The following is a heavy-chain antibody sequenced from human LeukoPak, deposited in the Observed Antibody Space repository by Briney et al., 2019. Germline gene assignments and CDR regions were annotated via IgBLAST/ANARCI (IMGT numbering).Heavy chain of an antibody. CDR2: ISWHSNSI. CDR3: AKDSKSSGYYFLDN. CDR1: GFTFDDYA. Sequence: GGSLRLSCAASGFTFDDYAMHWVRQAPGKGLEWVSGISWHSNSIGYADSVKGRFTISRDNAENSLYLQMNSLRAEDTALYYCAKDSKSSGYYFLDNWGQGTLVTVSS. J-gene: IGHJ4*02. V-gene: IGHV3-9*01. D-gene: IGHD3-22*01.